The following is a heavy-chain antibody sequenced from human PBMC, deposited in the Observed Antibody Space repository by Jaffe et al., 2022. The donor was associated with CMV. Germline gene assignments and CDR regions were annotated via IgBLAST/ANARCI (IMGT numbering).Heavy chain of an antibody. V-gene: IGHV4-59*01. Sequence: QVQLQESGPGLVKPSETLSLTCTVSGGSISSYYWSWIRQPPGKGLEWIGYIYYSGSTNYNPSLKSRVTISVDTSKNQFSLKLSSVTAADTAVYYCARGAGYSGYDWYYYYYYGMDVWGQGTTVTVSS. CDR1: GGSISSYY. D-gene: IGHD5-12*01. CDR3: ARGAGYSGYDWYYYYYYGMDV. J-gene: IGHJ6*02. CDR2: IYYSGST.